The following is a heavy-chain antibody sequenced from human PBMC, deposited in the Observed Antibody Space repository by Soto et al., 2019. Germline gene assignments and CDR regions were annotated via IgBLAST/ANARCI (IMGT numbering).Heavy chain of an antibody. V-gene: IGHV1-18*01. J-gene: IGHJ6*02. D-gene: IGHD3-16*01. Sequence: QVQLVQSGDEVKKPGASVKVSCKASGYIFVNYGIAWVRQAPGHGLEWMGRISPYTGNTHSATKVQGRLTMTTDTSTSTAYMDLGSLTSDDTAVYYCVMVDNYVTPTPQDVWGQGTTVTVSS. CDR1: GYIFVNYG. CDR3: VMVDNYVTPTPQDV. CDR2: ISPYTGNT.